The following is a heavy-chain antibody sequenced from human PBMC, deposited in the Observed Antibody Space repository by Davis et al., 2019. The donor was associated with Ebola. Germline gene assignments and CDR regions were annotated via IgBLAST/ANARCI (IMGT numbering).Heavy chain of an antibody. J-gene: IGHJ5*02. V-gene: IGHV3-7*03. CDR3: APEFPTVTLFDP. CDR1: GFTSSSYW. D-gene: IGHD4-11*01. CDR2: IKQDGSEK. Sequence: GGSLRLSCAASGFTSSSYWMSWVRQAPGKGLEWVANIKQDGSEKYYVDSVKGRFTISRDNAKNSLYLQMNSLRAEDTAVYYCAPEFPTVTLFDPWGQGTLVTVSS.